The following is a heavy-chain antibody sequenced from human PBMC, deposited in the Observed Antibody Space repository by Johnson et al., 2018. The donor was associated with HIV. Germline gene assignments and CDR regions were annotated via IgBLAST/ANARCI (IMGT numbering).Heavy chain of an antibody. CDR3: AKDEEGYSSAWSAGTAFDI. J-gene: IGHJ3*02. D-gene: IGHD6-13*01. Sequence: QLVESGGGLVQPGRSLRLSCAASGFTFDDYAMHWVRQAPGKGLEWVSGISWNSGSTGYADSVKGRFTLSRDNSKNTLYLQMNSLKADDTAIYYCAKDEEGYSSAWSAGTAFDIWGQGTMVTVSS. CDR1: GFTFDDYA. CDR2: ISWNSGST. V-gene: IGHV3-9*01.